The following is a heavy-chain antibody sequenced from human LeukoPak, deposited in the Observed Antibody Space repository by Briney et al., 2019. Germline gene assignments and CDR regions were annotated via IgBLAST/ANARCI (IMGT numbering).Heavy chain of an antibody. V-gene: IGHV3-30*18. D-gene: IGHD6-13*01. J-gene: IGHJ4*02. Sequence: GGALRLSCAASGFTFSGYVMHWVRQAPGKGLEWVAVISFDGSIKYYADSVKGRFTISRDNSKNTLYLQMNSPRAEDTAVYYCAKPPPTSGIAATGFDYWGQGTLVTVSS. CDR3: AKPPPTSGIAATGFDY. CDR1: GFTFSGYV. CDR2: ISFDGSIK.